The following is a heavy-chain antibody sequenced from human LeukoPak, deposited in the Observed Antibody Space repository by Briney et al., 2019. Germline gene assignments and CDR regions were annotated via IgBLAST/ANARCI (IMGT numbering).Heavy chain of an antibody. V-gene: IGHV1-2*04. J-gene: IGHJ1*01. CDR2: INPNSGGT. CDR1: GYTFTGYY. D-gene: IGHD2-15*01. Sequence: ASVKVSCKASGYTFTGYYMHWVRQAPGQGLEWMGWINPNSGGTNYAQKFQGWVTMTRDTSISTAYMELSRLRSDDTAAYYCAREEADGCSGGSCYSSYVGEYFQHWGQGTLVTVSS. CDR3: AREEADGCSGGSCYSSYVGEYFQH.